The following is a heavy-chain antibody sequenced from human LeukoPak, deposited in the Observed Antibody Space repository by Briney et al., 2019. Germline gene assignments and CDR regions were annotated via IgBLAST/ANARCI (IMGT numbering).Heavy chain of an antibody. V-gene: IGHV3-11*05. Sequence: GRSLRLSCAASGFTFSDYYMSWIRQAPGKGLEWVSCISGSSSYSNYADSVKGRFTISRDNAKNSLYLQMNSLRADDTAVYYCARDGSRDYWGQGTLVTVSS. CDR3: ARDGSRDY. D-gene: IGHD2-2*01. CDR2: ISGSSSYS. J-gene: IGHJ4*02. CDR1: GFTFSDYY.